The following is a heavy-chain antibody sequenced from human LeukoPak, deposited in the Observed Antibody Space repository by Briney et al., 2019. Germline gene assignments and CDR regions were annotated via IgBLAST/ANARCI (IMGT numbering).Heavy chain of an antibody. Sequence: PSETLSLTCIVSGGSISSSGYYWGWIRQPPGKGLEWIGSILYSGDTYFNPSLKSRVTISVDTSKNQFSLKLSSVTAVDTAVYYCARIGYCSDASCWGLYYFDCWGQGTLVTVSS. J-gene: IGHJ4*02. CDR1: GGSISSSGYY. D-gene: IGHD2-15*01. V-gene: IGHV4-39*01. CDR2: ILYSGDT. CDR3: ARIGYCSDASCWGLYYFDC.